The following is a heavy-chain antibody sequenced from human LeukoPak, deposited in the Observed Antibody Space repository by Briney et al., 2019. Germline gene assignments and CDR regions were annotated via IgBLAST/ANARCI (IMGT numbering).Heavy chain of an antibody. CDR2: INPADSDT. V-gene: IGHV5-51*01. Sequence: GESLKISCKGSGYIFTHYWIGWVRQMPGKGLEWMGIINPADSDTRYSPSFQGQVLISADKSISTAYLHWGSLKASDIAMYFCARRRSSTSDAVDIWGQGTMVTVS. J-gene: IGHJ3*02. CDR1: GYIFTHYW. CDR3: ARRRSSTSDAVDI.